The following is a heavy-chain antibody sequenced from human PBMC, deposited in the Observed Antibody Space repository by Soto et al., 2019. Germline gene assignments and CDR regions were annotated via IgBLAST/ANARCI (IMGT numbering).Heavy chain of an antibody. CDR3: ARGRGDYVWGSYRRYFDY. CDR1: GWSLSGYS. Sequence: PXETLSLTCSVSGWSLSGYSMNWIRQPPGRGLEWIGEINHSGSTNYNPSLKSRVTISVDTSKNQFSLKLSSVTAADTAVYYCARGRGDYVWGSYRRYFDYWGQGTLVTVSS. V-gene: IGHV4-34*01. J-gene: IGHJ4*02. CDR2: INHSGST. D-gene: IGHD3-16*02.